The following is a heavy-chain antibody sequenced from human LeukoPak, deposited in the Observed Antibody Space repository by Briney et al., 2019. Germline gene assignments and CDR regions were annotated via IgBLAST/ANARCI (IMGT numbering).Heavy chain of an antibody. CDR1: GYTFTGYY. V-gene: IGHV1-2*02. Sequence: ASVKVSCKASGYTFTGYYMHWVRQAPGQGLGWMGWINPNSGGTNYAQKFQGRVTMTRDTSISTAYMALSRLRSDDTAVYYCARVRYFDWMDFDYWGQGTLVTVSS. J-gene: IGHJ4*02. CDR3: ARVRYFDWMDFDY. D-gene: IGHD3-9*01. CDR2: INPNSGGT.